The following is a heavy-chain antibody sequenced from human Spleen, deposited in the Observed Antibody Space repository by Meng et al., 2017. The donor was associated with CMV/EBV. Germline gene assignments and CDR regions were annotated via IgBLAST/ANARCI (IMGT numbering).Heavy chain of an antibody. Sequence: LSCAASGFAFSSYTIHGVRQAPGKGLEWVAVITQDGSNHWYADSVKGRFTLSRDNSKNTLFLQMNNLRPEDTAVYSCAREGSGSSLDYWGQGTLVTVSS. J-gene: IGHJ4*02. V-gene: IGHV3-30*04. D-gene: IGHD1-26*01. CDR3: AREGSGSSLDY. CDR2: ITQDGSNH. CDR1: GFAFSSYT.